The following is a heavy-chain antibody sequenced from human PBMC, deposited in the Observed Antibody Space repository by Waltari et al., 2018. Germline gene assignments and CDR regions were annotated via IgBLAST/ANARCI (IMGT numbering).Heavy chain of an antibody. CDR2: INSDGIST. CDR1: GFSFSSYW. CDR3: GREGRGVVDYGGY. V-gene: IGHV3-74*01. J-gene: IGHJ4*02. D-gene: IGHD4-17*01. Sequence: VQLVESGGGLVQPGGSLRLSCAASGFSFSSYWMHWVRQVPGKGLVWVSRINSDGISTDYADSVKGRFTISRDNAKNTLYLQMNSLRAEDTAVYYCGREGRGVVDYGGYWGQGTLVTVSS.